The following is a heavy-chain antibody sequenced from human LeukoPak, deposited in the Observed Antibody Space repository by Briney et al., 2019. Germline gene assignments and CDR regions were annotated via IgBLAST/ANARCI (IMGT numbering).Heavy chain of an antibody. J-gene: IGHJ4*02. V-gene: IGHV3-74*01. CDR2: INSDGSST. CDR1: GFTFSSYW. Sequence: GGSLRLSCAASGFTFSSYWMHWVRQAPGKGLVWVSRINSDGSSTSYADSVKGRFTISRDNAKNTLYLQTNSLRAEDTAVYYCASRYSSGWPFDYWGQGTLVTVSS. D-gene: IGHD6-19*01. CDR3: ASRYSSGWPFDY.